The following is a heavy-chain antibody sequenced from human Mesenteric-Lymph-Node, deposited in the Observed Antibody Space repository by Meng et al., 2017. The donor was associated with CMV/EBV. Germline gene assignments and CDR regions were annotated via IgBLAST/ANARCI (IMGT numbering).Heavy chain of an antibody. Sequence: SGPTLVKPTQTLTLTCTFSGFSLSTRGVGVGWIRQPPGKALEWLALIYWNDDKRYSPSLKSRLTITKDTSKNQEVLTMTNMDPVDTATYYCAHSVPLPTVTTAGSLWTQRVHFDYWGQGTLVTVSS. CDR3: AHSVPLPTVTTAGSLWTQRVHFDY. CDR2: IYWNDDK. V-gene: IGHV2-5*01. CDR1: GFSLSTRGVG. J-gene: IGHJ4*02. D-gene: IGHD4-17*01.